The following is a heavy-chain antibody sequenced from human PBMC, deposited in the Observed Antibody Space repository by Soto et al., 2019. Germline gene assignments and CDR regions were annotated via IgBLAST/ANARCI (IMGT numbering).Heavy chain of an antibody. D-gene: IGHD6-6*01. Sequence: EVHLLESGGGLVQPGGSLRLSCAASGFNFSSYAMSWVRQAPGKGLEWVSGISSGGGSPYNADSVKGRFTISRDNSKNTLYPQMNSLRAADTAVYFCAKGDGRIVPRHFDSWGQGTLVTVSS. J-gene: IGHJ4*02. CDR3: AKGDGRIVPRHFDS. CDR2: ISSGGGSP. V-gene: IGHV3-23*01. CDR1: GFNFSSYA.